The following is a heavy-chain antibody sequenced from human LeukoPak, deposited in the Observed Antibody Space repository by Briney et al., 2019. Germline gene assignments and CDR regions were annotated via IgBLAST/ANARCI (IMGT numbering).Heavy chain of an antibody. CDR3: ARARASYRNDY. CDR2: INPNSGGT. D-gene: IGHD3-16*02. V-gene: IGHV1-2*02. J-gene: IGHJ4*02. CDR1: GYTFIDYY. Sequence: EASVKVSCKASGYTFIDYYIHWVRQAPGQGLEWMGWINPNSGGTNYAQKLQGRVTMTTDTSTSTAYMELRSLRSDDTAVYYCARARASYRNDYWGQGTLVTVSS.